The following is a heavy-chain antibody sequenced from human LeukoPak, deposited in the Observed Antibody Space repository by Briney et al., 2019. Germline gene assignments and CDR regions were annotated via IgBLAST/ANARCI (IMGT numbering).Heavy chain of an antibody. V-gene: IGHV3-30*02. Sequence: GGSLRLSCAASGFTFSSYGMHWVRQAPGKGLEWVAFIRYDGSNKYYADSVKGRFTISRDNSKNTLYLQMNSLRAEVTAVYYCAKDQRGIIAGGIDYWGQGTLVTVSS. CDR3: AKDQRGIIAGGIDY. D-gene: IGHD6-13*01. CDR2: IRYDGSNK. CDR1: GFTFSSYG. J-gene: IGHJ4*02.